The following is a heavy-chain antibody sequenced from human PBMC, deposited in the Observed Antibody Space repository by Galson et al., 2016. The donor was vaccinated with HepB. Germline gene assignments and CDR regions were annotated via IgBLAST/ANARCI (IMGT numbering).Heavy chain of an antibody. CDR2: ISNSGST. Sequence: SETLSLTCVVYGGSFSGYYWSWIRQPPGKGLEWIGEISNSGSTNHNPSLKSRVTISPDTSRNQFSLILTSVTAADTAVYYCTRGRGIALWSQGTLVTVSS. V-gene: IGHV4-34*01. CDR3: TRGRGIAL. CDR1: GGSFSGYY. J-gene: IGHJ4*02.